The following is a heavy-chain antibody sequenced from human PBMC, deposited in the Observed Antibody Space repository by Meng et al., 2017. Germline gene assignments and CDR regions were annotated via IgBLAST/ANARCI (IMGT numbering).Heavy chain of an antibody. CDR2: INPSGGST. V-gene: IGHV1-46*01. CDR3: ARGGYSSNSGYAGGVGWFDP. CDR1: GYTFTSYY. J-gene: IGHJ5*02. D-gene: IGHD2-2*01. Sequence: ASVKVSCKASGYTFTSYYMHWVRHAPGQGLEWMGIINPSGGSTSYAQKFQGRVTMTRDTSTSTVYMELSSLRSEDTDVYYCARGGYSSNSGYAGGVGWFDPWGQGTLVTVSS.